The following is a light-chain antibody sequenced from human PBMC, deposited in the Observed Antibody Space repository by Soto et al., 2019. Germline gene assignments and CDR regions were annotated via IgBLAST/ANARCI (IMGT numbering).Light chain of an antibody. CDR2: ATS. V-gene: IGKV3-11*01. CDR1: QSVSSY. CDR3: QYHGSSPIT. Sequence: EIVLTQSPATLSLSPGERATLPCRASQSVSSYLAWYQQKPGQAPRLLIYATSNRATGIPDRFSGSGSGTDFTLTISRLEPEDFALFYCQYHGSSPITFGQGTRLEIK. J-gene: IGKJ5*01.